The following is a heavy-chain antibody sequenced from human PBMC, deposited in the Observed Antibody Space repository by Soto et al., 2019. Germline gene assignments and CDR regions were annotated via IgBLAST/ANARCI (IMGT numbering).Heavy chain of an antibody. Sequence: PGGSLRLSCAASGFSVSSKYMSWVRQAPGKGLEWVSVIYSGGSTYYADSVKGRFTISRDNSKNTLYLQMNSLRAEDTAVYYCARSYCSGASCYFDYWGQGTLVTVSS. J-gene: IGHJ4*02. D-gene: IGHD2-15*01. CDR3: ARSYCSGASCYFDY. CDR2: IYSGGST. CDR1: GFSVSSKY. V-gene: IGHV3-66*01.